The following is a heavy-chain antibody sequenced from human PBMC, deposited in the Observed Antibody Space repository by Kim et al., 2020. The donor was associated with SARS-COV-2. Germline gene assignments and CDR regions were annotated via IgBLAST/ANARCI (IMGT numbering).Heavy chain of an antibody. CDR2: INRGGST. CDR1: GYTFTSYY. V-gene: IGHV1-46*01. CDR3: SRIPKGDYYDSSGYLDY. J-gene: IGHJ4*02. D-gene: IGHD3-22*01. Sequence: ASVKVSCKASGYTFTSYYMHWVRQAPGQGLEWMGIINRGGSTSYAQKFQGRVTMTRDTSTSTVYMELSSLRSEDTAVYYCSRIPKGDYYDSSGYLDYWGQ.